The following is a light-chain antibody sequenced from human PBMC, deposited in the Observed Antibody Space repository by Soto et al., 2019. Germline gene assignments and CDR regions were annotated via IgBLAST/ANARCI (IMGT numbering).Light chain of an antibody. J-gene: IGLJ1*01. CDR1: ITDIGAYNY. V-gene: IGLV2-14*01. CDR3: SSYTSSITPDV. Sequence: QSVVAQPASVSGSPGQSMTISCTGTITDIGAYNYVSWYQQHPGKAPKLLIYGVSSRPSGVSNRFSGSKSGNAAYLTISGLQADDEAEYYCSSYTSSITPDVFGTGTKVTVL. CDR2: GVS.